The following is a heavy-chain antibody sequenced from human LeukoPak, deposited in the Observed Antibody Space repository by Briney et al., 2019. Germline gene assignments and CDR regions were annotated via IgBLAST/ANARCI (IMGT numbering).Heavy chain of an antibody. CDR2: IIPILGIA. Sequence: ASVKVSCKASGGTFSSYAISWVRQAPGQGLEWMGRIIPILGIANYAQKFQGRVTITADKSTSTAYMELSSLRSEDTAVYYYARDLIAAGAFDIWGQGTMVTVSS. CDR1: GGTFSSYA. V-gene: IGHV1-69*04. D-gene: IGHD6-6*01. CDR3: ARDLIAAGAFDI. J-gene: IGHJ3*02.